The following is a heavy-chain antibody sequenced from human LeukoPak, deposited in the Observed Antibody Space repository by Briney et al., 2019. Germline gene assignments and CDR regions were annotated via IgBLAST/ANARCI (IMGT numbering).Heavy chain of an antibody. CDR1: GYTLTELS. CDR2: FDPEDGET. D-gene: IGHD3-22*01. Sequence: GASVKVSCKVSGYTLTELSMHWVRQAPGKGLEWMGGFDPEDGETIYAQKFQGRVTMTEDTSTDTAYMELSSLRSEDTAVYYCVGDSSGYYYGEKHFDYWGQGTLVTVSS. V-gene: IGHV1-24*01. CDR3: VGDSSGYYYGEKHFDY. J-gene: IGHJ4*02.